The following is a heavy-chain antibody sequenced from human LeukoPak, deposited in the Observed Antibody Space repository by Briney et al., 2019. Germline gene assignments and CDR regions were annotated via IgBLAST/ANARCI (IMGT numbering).Heavy chain of an antibody. CDR3: ARELRTMVRGVDH. J-gene: IGHJ4*02. D-gene: IGHD3-10*01. CDR1: GFTLSSYG. V-gene: IGHV3-30*03. Sequence: PGGSLRLSCAASGFTLSSYGMHWVRQAPGKGLEWVAVISYDGSNKYYADSVKGRFTISRDNSKNTLYLQMNSLRAEDTAVYYCARELRTMVRGVDHWGQGTLVTVSS. CDR2: ISYDGSNK.